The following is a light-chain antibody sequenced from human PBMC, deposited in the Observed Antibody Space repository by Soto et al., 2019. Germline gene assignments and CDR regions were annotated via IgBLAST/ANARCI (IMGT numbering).Light chain of an antibody. J-gene: IGKJ5*01. CDR3: QQRSSWPMST. CDR2: DAS. CDR1: QGVSSS. Sequence: EIVLTQSPATLSLSPGERATLSCRASQGVSSSLAWYQQKPGQAPRLLIYDASNRATGIPARFSGSGSGTDFTLTISRLEPEDFAVYYCQQRSSWPMSTFGQGTRLEI. V-gene: IGKV3-11*01.